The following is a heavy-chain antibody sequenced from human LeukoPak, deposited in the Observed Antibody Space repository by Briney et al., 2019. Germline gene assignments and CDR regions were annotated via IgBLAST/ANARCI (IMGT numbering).Heavy chain of an antibody. D-gene: IGHD1-26*01. Sequence: SETLSLTCTVSGGSVSSGSYYWSWIRQPPGKGLEWIGYICYSGSTNYNPSLKSRVTISVDTSKNQFSLKLSSVTAADTAVYYCARGFSGSYGIDYWGQGTLVTVSS. CDR3: ARGFSGSYGIDY. V-gene: IGHV4-61*01. CDR1: GGSVSSGSYY. CDR2: ICYSGST. J-gene: IGHJ4*02.